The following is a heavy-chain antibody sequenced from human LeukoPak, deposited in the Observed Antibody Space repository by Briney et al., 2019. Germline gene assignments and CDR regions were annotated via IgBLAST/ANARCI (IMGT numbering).Heavy chain of an antibody. CDR2: ISSSGSTK. V-gene: IGHV3-48*03. J-gene: IGHJ4*02. CDR1: GFTFSSYE. CDR3: ARVDTTMGEVDY. Sequence: SGGSLRLSCAASGFTFSSYEMNWVRQAPGKGLEWVSYISSSGSTKYYADSVKGRFTISRDNAKSSLYLQMNSLRAEDTAVYYCARVDTTMGEVDYWGEGSLVTVSS. D-gene: IGHD5-18*01.